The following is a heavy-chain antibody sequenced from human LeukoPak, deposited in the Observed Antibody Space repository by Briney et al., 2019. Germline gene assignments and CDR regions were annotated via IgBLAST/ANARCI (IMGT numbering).Heavy chain of an antibody. CDR2: IRYDGSNK. V-gene: IGHV3-30*02. D-gene: IGHD3-10*01. CDR3: AKAVVRGGIFDY. CDR1: AFTFSIHG. J-gene: IGHJ4*02. Sequence: QYGGSLRLSCAASAFTFSIHGMHWVPQAPGKVLEWVAFIRYDGSNKYYADSVKGRFTISRDNSKNTLYLQMNSLRAEDTAVYYCAKAVVRGGIFDYWGRGTLVTVSS.